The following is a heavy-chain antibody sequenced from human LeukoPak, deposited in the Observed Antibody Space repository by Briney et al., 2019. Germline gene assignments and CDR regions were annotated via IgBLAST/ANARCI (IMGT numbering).Heavy chain of an antibody. J-gene: IGHJ4*02. Sequence: GGSLRLSCAASGFTFSSYGMHWVRQAPGKGLEGVAVIWYDGSNKYYADSVKGRFTISRDNYKNTLYLQMNSLRGEDTAMYFCARGRLSDFWGQGTLVTVSS. CDR2: IWYDGSNK. V-gene: IGHV3-33*01. CDR1: GFTFSSYG. CDR3: ARGRLSDF.